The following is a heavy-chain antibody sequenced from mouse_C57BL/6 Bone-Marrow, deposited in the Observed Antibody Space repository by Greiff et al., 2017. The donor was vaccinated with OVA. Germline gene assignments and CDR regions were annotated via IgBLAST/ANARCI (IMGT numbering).Heavy chain of an antibody. Sequence: EVKLMVSGGGLVQPGGSLKLSCAASGFTFSDYGMAWVRQAPRKGPEWVAFISNLAYSIYYADTVKGRFTISRENAKNTLYLEMSSLRSEDTAMYYCASQAVDGYYVGGFAYWGQGTLVTVSA. D-gene: IGHD2-3*01. CDR1: GFTFSDYG. CDR3: ASQAVDGYYVGGFAY. V-gene: IGHV5-15*01. J-gene: IGHJ3*01. CDR2: ISNLAYSI.